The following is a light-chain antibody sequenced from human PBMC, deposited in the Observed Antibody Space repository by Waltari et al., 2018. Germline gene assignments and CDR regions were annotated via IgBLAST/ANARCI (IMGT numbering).Light chain of an antibody. Sequence: QSALTQPASVSGSPGQSITISCPGTSSDVGGSNYVSWFQQHPGTAPKLIIYEVSNRPPGVSTRFSGSKSANTASLTISGLQTEDEADYYCTSYTSAASWVFGAGTKLTVV. CDR3: TSYTSAASWV. J-gene: IGLJ3*02. CDR2: EVS. V-gene: IGLV2-14*01. CDR1: SSDVGGSNY.